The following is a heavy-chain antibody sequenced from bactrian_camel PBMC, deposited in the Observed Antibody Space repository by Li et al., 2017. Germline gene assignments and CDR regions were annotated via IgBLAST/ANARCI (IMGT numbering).Heavy chain of an antibody. Sequence: VQLVESGGGSVQAGGSLRLSCAASGLTFSNYDMSWVRQAPGKGLEWISSTDGSGRTTAYADSVKGRFTISHDAAKNTVYLQMNTLKPEDTAMYYCAADRDDLGDYSDYEPCTDFPYWGQGTQVTVS. J-gene: IGHJ6*01. CDR1: GLTFSNYD. CDR3: AADRDDLGDYSDYEPCTDFPY. D-gene: IGHD4*01. V-gene: IGHV3S40*01. CDR2: TDGSGRTT.